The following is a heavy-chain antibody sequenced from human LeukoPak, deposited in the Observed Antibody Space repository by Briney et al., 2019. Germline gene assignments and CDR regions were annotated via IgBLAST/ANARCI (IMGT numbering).Heavy chain of an antibody. CDR3: ARDSADYGDYDY. CDR2: INPSGGST. D-gene: IGHD4-17*01. CDR1: GYTFTSYF. Sequence: AASVKVSCKASGYTFTSYFMHWVRQAPGQGLEWMGIINPSGGSTSYAQKFQGRVTMTRDTSTSTVYMELSSLRSEDTAVYYCARDSADYGDYDYWGQGTLVTVSS. J-gene: IGHJ4*02. V-gene: IGHV1-46*01.